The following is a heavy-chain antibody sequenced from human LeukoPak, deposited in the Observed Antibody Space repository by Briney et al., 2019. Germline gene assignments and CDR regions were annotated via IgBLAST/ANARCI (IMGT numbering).Heavy chain of an antibody. CDR1: GGSISSYY. CDR2: IYYSGST. CDR3: ARDGDGYTDYYGMDV. D-gene: IGHD5-24*01. J-gene: IGHJ6*02. Sequence: KSSETLSLTFTVSGGSISSYYWSWIRQPPGKGLEWIGYIYYSGSTNYNPSLKSRVTISVGTSKNQFSLKLSSVTAADTAVYYCARDGDGYTDYYGMDVWGQGTTVTVSS. V-gene: IGHV4-59*01.